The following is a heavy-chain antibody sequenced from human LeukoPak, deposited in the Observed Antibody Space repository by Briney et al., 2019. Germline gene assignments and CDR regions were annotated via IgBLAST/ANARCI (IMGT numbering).Heavy chain of an antibody. CDR1: GGSISSSSYY. CDR2: IYYSGST. J-gene: IGHJ6*03. Sequence: SETLSLTCTVSGGSISSSSYYWGWIRQPPGKGLEWIGSIYYSGSTNYNPSLKSRVTISVDTSKNQFSLKLSSVTAADTAVYYCAREGRYYYMDVWGKGTTVTISS. CDR3: AREGRYYYMDV. V-gene: IGHV4-39*07.